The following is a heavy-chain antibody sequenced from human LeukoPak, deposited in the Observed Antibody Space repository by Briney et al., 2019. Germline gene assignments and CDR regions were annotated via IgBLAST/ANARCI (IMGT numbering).Heavy chain of an antibody. J-gene: IGHJ4*02. D-gene: IGHD3-10*01. CDR2: IYTSGST. CDR3: AREVYGSGSFDGY. V-gene: IGHV4-61*02. Sequence: PSETLSLTCTVSGGSISSGSYYWSWIRQPAGKGLEWIGRIYTSGSTNYNPSLKSRVTISVDTSKNQFSLKPSSVTAADTAVYYCAREVYGSGSFDGYWGQGTLVTVSS. CDR1: GGSISSGSYY.